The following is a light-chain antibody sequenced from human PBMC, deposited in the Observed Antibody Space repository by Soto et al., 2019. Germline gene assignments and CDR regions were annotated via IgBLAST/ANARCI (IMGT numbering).Light chain of an antibody. CDR2: AAS. V-gene: IGKV1-9*01. CDR1: EDITIY. CDR3: QQTRRYPST. Sequence: IQLTQSPSSLSASVGDSVTITCGASEDITIYLAWYQQKPGKAPDLLMYAASTLQSGVPSRFSGSGSGTDFTLTISSLQAEDFATYYCQQTRRYPSTFGGGTKVEIK. J-gene: IGKJ4*01.